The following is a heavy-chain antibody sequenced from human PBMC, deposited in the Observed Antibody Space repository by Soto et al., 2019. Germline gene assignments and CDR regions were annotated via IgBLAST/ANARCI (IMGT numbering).Heavy chain of an antibody. CDR3: ARGGDTMVRGVIILFYYGFDV. CDR2: IYHSDT. J-gene: IGHJ6*02. D-gene: IGHD3-10*01. CDR1: GYSINNGYY. Sequence: PSETLSLTCAVSGYSINNGYYWGWIRQPPGKGLEWIGSIYHSDTYYNPSLKSRVTISVDTSKNQFSLRLTTVTAADTAVYYCARGGDTMVRGVIILFYYGFDVWGQGTTVTRLL. V-gene: IGHV4-38-2*01.